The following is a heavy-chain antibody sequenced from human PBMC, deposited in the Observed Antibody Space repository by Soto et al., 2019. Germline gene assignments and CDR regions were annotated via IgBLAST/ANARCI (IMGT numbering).Heavy chain of an antibody. D-gene: IGHD2-15*01. CDR3: ARGQVVAAQH. Sequence: SETLSLTCAVSGGSISSGGYSWSWIRQPPGKGLEWIGYIYYSGSTYYTPSLKSRVTISVDRSKTHFSLKLSSVTAADTAVYYCARGQVVAAQHWGQGTLVTVSS. J-gene: IGHJ4*02. CDR2: IYYSGST. CDR1: GGSISSGGYS. V-gene: IGHV4-30-2*01.